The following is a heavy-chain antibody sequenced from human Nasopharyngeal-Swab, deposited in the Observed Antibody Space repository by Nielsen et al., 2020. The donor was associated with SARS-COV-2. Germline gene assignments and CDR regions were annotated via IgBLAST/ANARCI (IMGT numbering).Heavy chain of an antibody. CDR2: ISCDGSNK. CDR3: AKGGGTTGTVGLDI. D-gene: IGHD1-1*01. Sequence: GESLKISCAAPGFTFSSYGMHWVRQAPGKGLEWVAVISCDGSNKYYADSVKGRFTISRDNSKNTLYLQMNSLRAEDTAVYYCAKGGGTTGTVGLDIWGQGTMVTVSS. V-gene: IGHV3-30*18. CDR1: GFTFSSYG. J-gene: IGHJ3*02.